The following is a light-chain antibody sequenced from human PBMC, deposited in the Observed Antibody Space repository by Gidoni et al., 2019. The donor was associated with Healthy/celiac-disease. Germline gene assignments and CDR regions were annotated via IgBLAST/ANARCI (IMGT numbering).Light chain of an antibody. V-gene: IGKV1-5*03. CDR3: QQYNSYSRT. Sequence: DIQMTQSPSTLSASVGDRDTITCRDSQSISSWLAWYQQKPGKAPKLLFYKASSLESGPPSSFGGSGSGTDFPLPISSLQPDYFATYYSQQYNSYSRTFGQGTKLEIK. J-gene: IGKJ1*01. CDR2: KAS. CDR1: QSISSW.